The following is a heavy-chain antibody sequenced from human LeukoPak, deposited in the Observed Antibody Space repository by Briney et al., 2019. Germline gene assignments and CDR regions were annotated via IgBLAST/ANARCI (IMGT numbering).Heavy chain of an antibody. D-gene: IGHD1-26*01. CDR2: IIPILGIA. CDR3: ARGSIVGATTPFDY. CDR1: GGTFSSYA. J-gene: IGHJ4*02. V-gene: IGHV1-69*04. Sequence: SVKVSCKASGGTFSSYAISWVRQAPGQGLEWMGRIIPILGIANYARKFQGRVTITADKSTSTAYMELSSLRSEDTAVYYCARGSIVGATTPFDYWGQGTLVTVSS.